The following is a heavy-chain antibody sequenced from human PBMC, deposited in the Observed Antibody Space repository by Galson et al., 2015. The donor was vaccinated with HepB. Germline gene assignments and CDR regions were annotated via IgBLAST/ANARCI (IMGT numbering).Heavy chain of an antibody. V-gene: IGHV3-23*01. CDR1: GFTFTRYA. CDR3: AKYGIRAARNPSHFHY. J-gene: IGHJ4*02. D-gene: IGHD6-6*01. CDR2: ITNSGSHI. Sequence: SLRLSCAASGFTFTRYAMTWVRQAPGKGLEWVSSITNSGSHIYYSDSVRGRFTISRDNSKNTVFLQLNSLSADDTAVYYCAKYGIRAARNPSHFHYWGLGTLVTVSS.